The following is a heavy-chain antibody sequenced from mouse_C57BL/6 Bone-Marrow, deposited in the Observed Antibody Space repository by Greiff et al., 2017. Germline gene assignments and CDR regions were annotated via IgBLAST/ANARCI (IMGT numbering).Heavy chain of an antibody. Sequence: VQLQQPGAELVKPGASVKLSCKASGYTFTSYWMHWVKQRPGHGLEWIGMIHPNSGSTNYNEKFKSKATLTVDKSSSTAYMQLSSLTSEDSAVYYCAREGGYYPNYFDYWGQGTTLTVSS. CDR2: IHPNSGST. CDR3: AREGGYYPNYFDY. CDR1: GYTFTSYW. D-gene: IGHD2-3*01. V-gene: IGHV1-64*01. J-gene: IGHJ2*01.